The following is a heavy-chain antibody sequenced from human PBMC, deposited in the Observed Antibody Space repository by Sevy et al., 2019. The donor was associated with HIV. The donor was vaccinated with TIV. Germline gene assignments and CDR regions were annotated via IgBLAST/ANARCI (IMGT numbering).Heavy chain of an antibody. D-gene: IGHD3-22*01. Sequence: SETLSLTCIVSGDSISSYYWSWIRQPPGKGLEWIGYIYYSGSTNYNPSLKSRVTISVDTSKKQFSLKLTSVMAADTAVYYCARTAKEYYSDSSGYYLDYWGQGTLVTVSS. J-gene: IGHJ4*02. CDR2: IYYSGST. V-gene: IGHV4-59*12. CDR1: GDSISSYY. CDR3: ARTAKEYYSDSSGYYLDY.